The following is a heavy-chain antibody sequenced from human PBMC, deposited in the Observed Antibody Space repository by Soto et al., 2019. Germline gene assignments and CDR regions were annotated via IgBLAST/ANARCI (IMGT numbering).Heavy chain of an antibody. V-gene: IGHV4-39*01. Sequence: NPSETLSLTCTVSGGSISSSSYYWGWIRQPPGKGLEWIGSIYYSGSTYYNPSLKSRVTISVDTSKNQFSLKLSSVTAADTAVYYCARHEVHSSGFTDYWGQGTLVTVSS. D-gene: IGHD6-19*01. CDR1: GGSISSSSYY. J-gene: IGHJ4*02. CDR3: ARHEVHSSGFTDY. CDR2: IYYSGST.